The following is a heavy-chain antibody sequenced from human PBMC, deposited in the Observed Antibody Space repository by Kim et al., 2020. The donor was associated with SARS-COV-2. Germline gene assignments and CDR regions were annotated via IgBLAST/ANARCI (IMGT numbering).Heavy chain of an antibody. CDR3: ARDSGGRGWYYFDY. J-gene: IGHJ4*02. Sequence: GGSLRLSCVASGFTVSSNYMSWVRQAPGKGLEWVSVIYSGGSTYYADSVKGRFTISRDNSKNTLYLQMNSLRAEDTAVYYCARDSGGRGWYYFDYWGQGTLVTVSS. CDR2: IYSGGST. D-gene: IGHD6-19*01. CDR1: GFTVSSNY. V-gene: IGHV3-66*01.